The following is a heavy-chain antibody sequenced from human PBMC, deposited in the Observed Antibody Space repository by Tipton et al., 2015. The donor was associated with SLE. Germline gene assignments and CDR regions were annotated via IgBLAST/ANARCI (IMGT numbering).Heavy chain of an antibody. CDR2: ISSSSSYI. Sequence: GSLRLSCAASGFTFDDYSMNWVRQAPGKGLEWVSSISSSSSYIYYADSVKGRFTISRDNAKNSLYLQMNSLRAEDTAVYYCASLCGGDCYSYNWFDPWGQGTLVTVSS. D-gene: IGHD2-21*02. J-gene: IGHJ5*02. V-gene: IGHV3-21*01. CDR3: ASLCGGDCYSYNWFDP. CDR1: GFTFDDYS.